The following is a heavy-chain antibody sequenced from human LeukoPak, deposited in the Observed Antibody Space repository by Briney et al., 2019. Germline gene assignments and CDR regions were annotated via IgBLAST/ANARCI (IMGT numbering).Heavy chain of an antibody. J-gene: IGHJ3*02. CDR3: ARPINCSSANCYSWGAFDI. CDR1: GGSISSGGYS. Sequence: PSETLSLTCAVSGGSISSGGYSWSWIRQPPGKGLEWIGYIYHSGSTYYNPSLKSRVTISVDTSKNQFSLKLNSVTAADTAVYYCARPINCSSANCYSWGAFDIWGQGTMVTVSS. V-gene: IGHV4-30-2*01. D-gene: IGHD2-2*02. CDR2: IYHSGST.